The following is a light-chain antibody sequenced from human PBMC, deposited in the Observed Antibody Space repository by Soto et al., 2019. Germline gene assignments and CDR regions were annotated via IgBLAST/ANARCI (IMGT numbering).Light chain of an antibody. J-gene: IGLJ1*01. CDR2: EVS. V-gene: IGLV2-14*01. CDR3: SSYTSRSTLV. CDR1: SSDVGDFDC. Sequence: QSALTQPASVSGSPGQSITISCTGTSSDVGDFDCVSWYQQHPGKAPKLMIYEVSDRPSGVSNRFSGSKSGDTASLTISGLQAEDEADYYCSSYTSRSTLVFGTGTKLTVL.